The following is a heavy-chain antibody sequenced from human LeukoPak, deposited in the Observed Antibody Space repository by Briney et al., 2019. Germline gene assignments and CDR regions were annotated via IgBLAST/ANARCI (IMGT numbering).Heavy chain of an antibody. J-gene: IGHJ4*02. CDR1: GFTFDDYA. D-gene: IGHD3-22*01. Sequence: GGSLRLSCAASGFTFDDYAMHWVRQAPGKGLEWVSGISWNSGSIGYADSVKGRFTISRDNAKNSLYLQMNSLRAEDTAVYYCARHYYDSSGYYFPLNPLDYWGQGTLVTVSS. CDR2: ISWNSGSI. V-gene: IGHV3-9*01. CDR3: ARHYYDSSGYYFPLNPLDY.